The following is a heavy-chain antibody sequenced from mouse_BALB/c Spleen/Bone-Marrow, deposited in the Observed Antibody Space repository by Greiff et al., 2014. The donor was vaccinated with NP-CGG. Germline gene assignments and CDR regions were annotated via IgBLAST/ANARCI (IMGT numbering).Heavy chain of an antibody. J-gene: IGHJ3*01. Sequence: VQLQQSGAELVKPGASVKLSCTASGFNIKDTYMHWVKQRPEQGLEWSGRIDPANGNTKYDPKFQGKATITADTSSNTAYLQLSSLTSEDTAVYYCAGYDYYQAWFAYWGQGTLVTVSA. D-gene: IGHD2-4*01. V-gene: IGHV14-3*02. CDR3: AGYDYYQAWFAY. CDR2: IDPANGNT. CDR1: GFNIKDTY.